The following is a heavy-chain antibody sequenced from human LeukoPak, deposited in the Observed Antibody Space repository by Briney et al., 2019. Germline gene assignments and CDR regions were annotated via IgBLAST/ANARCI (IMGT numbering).Heavy chain of an antibody. D-gene: IGHD5-24*01. J-gene: IGHJ6*03. Sequence: SETLSLTCAVYGGSFSGYYWSWIRQPPGKGLEWIGEINHSGSTNYNPSLKSRVTISVDTSKNQFSLKLSSVTAADTAVYYCARRIRRGWQKPPTTYYMDVWGKGTTVTISS. CDR2: INHSGST. CDR3: ARRIRRGWQKPPTTYYMDV. CDR1: GGSFSGYY. V-gene: IGHV4-34*01.